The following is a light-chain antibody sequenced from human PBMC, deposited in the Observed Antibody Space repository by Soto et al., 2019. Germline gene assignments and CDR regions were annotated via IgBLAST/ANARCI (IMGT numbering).Light chain of an antibody. CDR1: SRDVGSYNL. CDR2: EGS. V-gene: IGLV2-23*01. CDR3: CSYAGSSTFYV. Sequence: QSVLTQPASVSASPGQSITISCPGTSRDVGSYNLVSWYQQHPGKAPKLMIYEGSKRPSGVSNRFSGSKSGNTASLTISGLQAEDEADYYCCSYAGSSTFYVFGTGTKVTVL. J-gene: IGLJ1*01.